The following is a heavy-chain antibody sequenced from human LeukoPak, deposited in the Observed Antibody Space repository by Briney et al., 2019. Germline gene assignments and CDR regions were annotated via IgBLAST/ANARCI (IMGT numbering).Heavy chain of an antibody. CDR1: GGSISSYY. Sequence: PSETLSLTCTVSGGSISSYYWSWIRQPPGKGLEWIGYIYYSGSTNYNPSLKSRVTISVDTSKNQFSLKLSSVTAADTAVYYCARAFRITGDYYYYGMDVWGQGTSVTVSS. CDR3: ARAFRITGDYYYYGMDV. CDR2: IYYSGST. V-gene: IGHV4-59*01. J-gene: IGHJ6*02. D-gene: IGHD1-14*01.